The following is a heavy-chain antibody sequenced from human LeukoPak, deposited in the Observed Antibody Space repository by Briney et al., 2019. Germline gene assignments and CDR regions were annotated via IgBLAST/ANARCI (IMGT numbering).Heavy chain of an antibody. V-gene: IGHV4-59*02. CDR3: ARARYANAWYAFDI. Sequence: SETLSLTCTVSGGSVSSYYWSWIGRPPGRGLEWIAYLSHSGSSDSNPSLTSRVTTLVDTSKNQFSLKLTSVTAADTAVYYCARARYANAWYAFDIWGHGTMVTVPS. CDR1: GGSVSSYY. CDR2: LSHSGSS. J-gene: IGHJ3*02. D-gene: IGHD2-2*01.